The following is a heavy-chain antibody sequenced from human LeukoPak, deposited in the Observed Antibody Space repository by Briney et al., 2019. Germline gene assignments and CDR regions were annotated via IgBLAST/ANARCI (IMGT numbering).Heavy chain of an antibody. CDR3: AHVGRVGRALDI. Sequence: GGSLRLSCAASGFTFSSYGMHWVRQAPGKGLEWVAVISYDGSNKYYADSVKGRFTISRDNSKNTLYLQMNSLRAEDTAVYYCAHVGRVGRALDIRGQGTMVTVSS. CDR1: GFTFSSYG. CDR2: ISYDGSNK. V-gene: IGHV3-30*03. J-gene: IGHJ3*02. D-gene: IGHD3-16*01.